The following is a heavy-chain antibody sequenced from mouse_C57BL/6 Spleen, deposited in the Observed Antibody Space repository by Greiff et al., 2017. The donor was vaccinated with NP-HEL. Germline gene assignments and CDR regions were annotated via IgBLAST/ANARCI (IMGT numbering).Heavy chain of an antibody. CDR2: ISSGSSTI. Sequence: EVKVVESGGGLVKPGGSLKLSCAASGFTFSDYGMHWVRQAPEKGLEWVAYISSGSSTIYYADTVKGRFTISRDNATNTLFLQMTSLRSEDTAMYYCARPGYYGNYGYAMDYWGQGTSVTVSS. CDR1: GFTFSDYG. CDR3: ARPGYYGNYGYAMDY. J-gene: IGHJ4*01. D-gene: IGHD2-1*01. V-gene: IGHV5-17*01.